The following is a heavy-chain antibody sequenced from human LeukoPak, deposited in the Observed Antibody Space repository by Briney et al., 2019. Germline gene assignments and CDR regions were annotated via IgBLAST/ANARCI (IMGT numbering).Heavy chain of an antibody. D-gene: IGHD5-12*01. J-gene: IGHJ5*02. CDR3: ARDGGGYSGYDPDNWFDP. Sequence: ASVKVSYKASGYTFTGYYMHWVRQAPGQGLEWMGWINPNSGGTNYAQKFQGRVTMTRDTSISTAYMELSRLRSDDTAVYYCARDGGGYSGYDPDNWFDPWGQGTLVTVSS. CDR1: GYTFTGYY. CDR2: INPNSGGT. V-gene: IGHV1-2*02.